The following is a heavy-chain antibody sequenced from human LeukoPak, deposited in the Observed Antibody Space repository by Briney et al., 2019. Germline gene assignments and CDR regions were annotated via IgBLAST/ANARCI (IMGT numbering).Heavy chain of an antibody. V-gene: IGHV1-18*01. J-gene: IGHJ6*02. CDR2: ISAYNGNT. D-gene: IGHD2-2*01. Sequence: GASVKVSCKASGYTFTSYGISWVRQAPGQGLEWMGWISAYNGNTNYAQKPQGRVTMTTDTSTSTAYMELRSLRSDDTAVYYCARIVVPDQTRPDDYYYYYGMDVWGQGTTVTVSS. CDR1: GYTFTSYG. CDR3: ARIVVPDQTRPDDYYYYYGMDV.